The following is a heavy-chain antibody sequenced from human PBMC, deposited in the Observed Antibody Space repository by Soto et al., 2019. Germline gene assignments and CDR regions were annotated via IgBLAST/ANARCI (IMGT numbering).Heavy chain of an antibody. J-gene: IGHJ5*01. CDR1: GFTFSDYY. CDR3: ARYSFGYVDS. Sequence: PGGSLRLSCAASGFTFSDYYMSWVRQAPGKGLEWVSYLSGRATTIYYADSVKGRFTISRDNALNSLYLVMNSLRAEDTAVFYCARYSFGYVDSWGQGTLVTVSS. D-gene: IGHD5-18*01. V-gene: IGHV3-11*01. CDR2: LSGRATTI.